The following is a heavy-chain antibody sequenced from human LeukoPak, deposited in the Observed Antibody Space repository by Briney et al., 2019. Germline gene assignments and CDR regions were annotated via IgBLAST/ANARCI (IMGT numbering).Heavy chain of an antibody. Sequence: GESLKISCKGSGYSFTSYWIGWVRQMPGKGLEWMGIIYPGHSDTRYSPSFQGKVTISADKSISTPYLQWSSLKASDTAMYYYARRGGKAAAGSDFDHWGQGTLVTVSS. CDR2: IYPGHSDT. J-gene: IGHJ4*02. CDR1: GYSFTSYW. V-gene: IGHV5-51*01. CDR3: ARRGGKAAAGSDFDH. D-gene: IGHD6-13*01.